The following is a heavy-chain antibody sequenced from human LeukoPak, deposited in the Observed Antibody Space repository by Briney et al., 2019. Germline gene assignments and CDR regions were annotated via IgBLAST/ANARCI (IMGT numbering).Heavy chain of an antibody. CDR3: ATALSPGIAAAGKRRALDY. V-gene: IGHV1-2*02. Sequence: ASVKVSCKASGYTFTGYYMHWVRQAPGQGLEWMGWINPNSGGTNYAQKFQVRVTMTRDTSISTAYMELSRLRSDDTAVYYCATALSPGIAAAGKRRALDYWGQGTLVTVSS. CDR1: GYTFTGYY. J-gene: IGHJ4*02. CDR2: INPNSGGT. D-gene: IGHD6-13*01.